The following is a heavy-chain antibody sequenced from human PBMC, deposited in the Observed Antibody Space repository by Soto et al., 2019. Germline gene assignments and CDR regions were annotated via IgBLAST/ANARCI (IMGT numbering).Heavy chain of an antibody. CDR1: GGSIRSYY. CDR3: ATGGGRFNYGMDV. CDR2: IYYSAYT. J-gene: IGHJ6*02. V-gene: IGHV4-59*01. D-gene: IGHD3-10*01. Sequence: QVQLQESGPGLVKPSETLSLTCTVSGGSIRSYYWSWIRQPPGKRLEWIGYIYYSAYTNYNPSLKSRVTISVDTSTNQLSLKLSSVTAADTAVYYCATGGGRFNYGMDVWGQGTTVTVSS.